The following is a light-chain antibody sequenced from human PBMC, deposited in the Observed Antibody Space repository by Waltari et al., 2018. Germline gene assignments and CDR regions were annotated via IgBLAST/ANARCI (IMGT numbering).Light chain of an antibody. V-gene: IGKV2-28*01. Sequence: DIVMTQSPLSLPVTPGEPASISCRSSQSLLYTNGNNYLDWYLQKPGQSPQLLIYMGSNRASGVPDRFSGSGSGTDFTLKISRVGAEDVGVYYCMQALQTPWTFGQGTKVEIK. J-gene: IGKJ1*01. CDR3: MQALQTPWT. CDR1: QSLLYTNGNNY. CDR2: MGS.